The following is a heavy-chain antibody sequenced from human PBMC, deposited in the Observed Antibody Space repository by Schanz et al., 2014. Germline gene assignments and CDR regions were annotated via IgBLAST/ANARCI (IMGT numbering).Heavy chain of an antibody. CDR2: IIPVLNIA. V-gene: IGHV1-69*09. J-gene: IGHJ4*02. CDR1: GYTFTSDS. Sequence: QVQLVQSGAEVKKPEASVKVSCKASGYTFTSDSMHWVRQAPGQGLEWMGKIIPVLNIATYAQRFQGRVSITADTSTNTAYMELSSLTSEDTAVHYCARGRGFYDYRGQGTLVSVSS. CDR3: ARGRGFYDY. D-gene: IGHD3-10*01.